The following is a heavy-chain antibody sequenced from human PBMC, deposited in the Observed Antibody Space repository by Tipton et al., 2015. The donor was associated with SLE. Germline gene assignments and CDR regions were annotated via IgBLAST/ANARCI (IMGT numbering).Heavy chain of an antibody. D-gene: IGHD3-22*01. CDR1: GFNFSTHW. CDR3: ARDRRYDSSGYRDYYMDV. Sequence: SLRLSCAASGFNFSTHWMGWVRPAPGKGLECVANIKQDGSEKNYVDSVKGRFAISRDNAKNSLDLQMNGLRAEDTAVYYCARDRRYDSSGYRDYYMDVWGKGTTVTVSS. CDR2: IKQDGSEK. J-gene: IGHJ6*03. V-gene: IGHV3-7*01.